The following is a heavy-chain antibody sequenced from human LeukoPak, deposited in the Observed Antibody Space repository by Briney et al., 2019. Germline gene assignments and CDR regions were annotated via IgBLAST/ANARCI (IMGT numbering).Heavy chain of an antibody. D-gene: IGHD4-23*01. V-gene: IGHV4-39*01. CDR1: GGSISSSSYY. Sequence: SETLSLTCTVSGGSISSSSYYWGWILQPPGKGLEWIGSIYYSGSTYYNPSLKSRVTISVDTSKNQFSLKLSSVTAADTAVYYCARLDGVMTTVVYWGQGTLVTVSS. CDR3: ARLDGVMTTVVY. CDR2: IYYSGST. J-gene: IGHJ4*02.